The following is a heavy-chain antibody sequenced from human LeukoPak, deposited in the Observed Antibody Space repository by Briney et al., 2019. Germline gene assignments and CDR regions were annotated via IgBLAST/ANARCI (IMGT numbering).Heavy chain of an antibody. CDR2: LYTSGST. CDR3: AREMGLPAGGFDP. Sequence: PSETLSLTCTVSGGSISSYYWSWIRQPAGKGLEWIGRLYTSGSTDYNPSLKSRVTISLDKSKNQFSLKLSSVTAADTALYYCAREMGLPAGGFDPWGQGTLVTVSS. V-gene: IGHV4-4*07. CDR1: GGSISSYY. J-gene: IGHJ5*02. D-gene: IGHD2-2*01.